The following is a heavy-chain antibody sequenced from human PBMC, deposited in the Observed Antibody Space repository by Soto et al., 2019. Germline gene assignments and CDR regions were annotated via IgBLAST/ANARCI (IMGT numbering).Heavy chain of an antibody. CDR2: LRSSANSFAT. CDR1: GFTFRGSA. V-gene: IGHV3-73*01. CDR3: TWSDEFSTYESNF. J-gene: IGHJ4*01. D-gene: IGHD4-4*01. Sequence: GGSLRLSCATSGFTFRGSAIHWVRLASGKGLERVGRLRSSANSFATAYGASVEGRFTISRDDSKNTAYLQMNSQKTEDTAVYSGTWSDEFSTYESNFWGHATQVIFSS.